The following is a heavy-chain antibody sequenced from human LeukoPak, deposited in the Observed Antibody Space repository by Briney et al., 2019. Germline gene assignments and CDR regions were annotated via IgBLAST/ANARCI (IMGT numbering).Heavy chain of an antibody. CDR3: ARDTTYYYGSGSYLNRFDP. Sequence: SETLSLTCTVSGGSISSYYWSWIRQPAGKGLEWIGRIYTSGSTNYNPSLKSRVTISVDKSKNQFSLKLSSVTAADTAVYYCARDTTYYYGSGSYLNRFDPWGQGTLVTVSS. CDR1: GGSISSYY. CDR2: IYTSGST. V-gene: IGHV4-4*07. D-gene: IGHD3-10*01. J-gene: IGHJ5*02.